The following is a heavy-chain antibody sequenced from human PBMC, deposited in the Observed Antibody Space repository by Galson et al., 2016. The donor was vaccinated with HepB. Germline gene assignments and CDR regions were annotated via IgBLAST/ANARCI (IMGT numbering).Heavy chain of an antibody. J-gene: IGHJ6*04. CDR1: GFTFSSYA. CDR2: ISGGATAT. D-gene: IGHD6-13*01. V-gene: IGHV3-23*01. Sequence: SLRLSCAASGFTFSSYAMTWVRQAPGRGLEWVSGISGGATATYNADSVKGRFAISRDNSKNTLFLQMKNLRAEDTALYYCAKVTRPGISAPRYGMDVWGKGTPVTVSS. CDR3: AKVTRPGISAPRYGMDV.